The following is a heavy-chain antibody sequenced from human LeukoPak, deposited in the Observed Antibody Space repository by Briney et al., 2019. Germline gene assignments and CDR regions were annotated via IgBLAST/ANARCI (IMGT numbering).Heavy chain of an antibody. CDR3: ARGWLQFGY. D-gene: IGHD5-24*01. CDR2: IKQDGSEK. J-gene: IGHJ4*02. Sequence: GGSLRLSCAASGFIFRTYWMSWVCQAPGQGLEWVANIKQDGSEKYYVDSVKGRFTISRDNAKNSLYLQMNSLRAEDTAVYYCARGWLQFGYWGQGTLVTVSS. CDR1: GFIFRTYW. V-gene: IGHV3-7*03.